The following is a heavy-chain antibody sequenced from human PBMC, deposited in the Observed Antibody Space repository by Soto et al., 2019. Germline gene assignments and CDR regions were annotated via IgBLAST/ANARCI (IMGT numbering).Heavy chain of an antibody. CDR2: ISYDGSNK. D-gene: IGHD5-18*01. J-gene: IGHJ6*02. Sequence: QVQLVESGGGVVQPGRSLRLSCAASGFTFSSYGMHWVRQAPGKGLEWVAGISYDGSNKYYADSVKGRFTNSRDNSKNTLYLQMNYLRAEDTAVYYCAKDIKIQDTAMVRGYYYYYGMDVWGQGTTVTVSS. CDR3: AKDIKIQDTAMVRGYYYYYGMDV. CDR1: GFTFSSYG. V-gene: IGHV3-30*18.